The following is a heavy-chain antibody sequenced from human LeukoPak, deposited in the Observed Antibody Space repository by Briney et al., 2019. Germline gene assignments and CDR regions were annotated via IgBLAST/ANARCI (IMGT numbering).Heavy chain of an antibody. CDR1: GFTFSSYG. D-gene: IGHD1-1*01. Sequence: PGGSLRLSCAASGFTFSSYGMGWVRQAPGKGLEWVSSISGGGETTYYADSVKGRFPISRDNSKNTLYLQMNSLRAEDTAVYYCARDPPELAFDIWGQGTMVTVSS. CDR2: ISGGGETT. V-gene: IGHV3-23*01. J-gene: IGHJ3*02. CDR3: ARDPPELAFDI.